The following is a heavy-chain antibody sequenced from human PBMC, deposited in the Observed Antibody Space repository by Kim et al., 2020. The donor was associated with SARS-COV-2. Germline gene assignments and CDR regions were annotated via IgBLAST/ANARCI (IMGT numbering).Heavy chain of an antibody. CDR1: GFTFSSYA. CDR3: AREQLLWFGESPVQGAFDI. D-gene: IGHD3-10*01. J-gene: IGHJ3*02. Sequence: GGSLRLSCAASGFTFSSYAMHWVRQAPGKGLEWVAVISYDGSNKYYADSVKGRFTISRDNSKNTLYLQMNSLRAEDTAVYYCAREQLLWFGESPVQGAFDIWGQRTMVTVSS. CDR2: ISYDGSNK. V-gene: IGHV3-30*04.